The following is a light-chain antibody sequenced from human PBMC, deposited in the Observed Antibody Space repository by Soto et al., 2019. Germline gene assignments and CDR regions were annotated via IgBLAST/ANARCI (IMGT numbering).Light chain of an antibody. J-gene: IGKJ2*01. CDR3: QQTNSFPYT. CDR1: QISSY. Sequence: DIQMTQSPSSLSASVGDRVTITCRASQISSYLNWYQQKSGKAPKFLIYAASSLQSGVLSRFSGSGSGTDFTLTINSLQPEDFATYYCQQTNSFPYTFGQGTKVEIK. CDR2: AAS. V-gene: IGKV1-12*01.